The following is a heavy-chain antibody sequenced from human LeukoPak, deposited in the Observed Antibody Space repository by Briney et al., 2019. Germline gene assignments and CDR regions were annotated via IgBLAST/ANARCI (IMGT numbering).Heavy chain of an antibody. Sequence: AGGSLRLSCAASGFTFSSYAMSWVRQTPGKGLEWVSAISGSGGSTYYADSVKGRFTISRDNSKNTLYLQMNSLRAEDTAVYYCARDRRYYDSSGYPPYYYYGMDVWGQGTTVTVSS. D-gene: IGHD3-22*01. CDR3: ARDRRYYDSSGYPPYYYYGMDV. CDR1: GFTFSSYA. CDR2: ISGSGGST. V-gene: IGHV3-23*01. J-gene: IGHJ6*02.